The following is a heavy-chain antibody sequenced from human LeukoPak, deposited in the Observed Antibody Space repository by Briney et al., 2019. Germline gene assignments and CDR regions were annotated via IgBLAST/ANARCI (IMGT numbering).Heavy chain of an antibody. Sequence: SETLSLTCSVSTGSISNYYWSWIRQPPGKGLGWIGEINHSGSTNYNPSLKSRVTISVDTSKNQFSLKLSSVTAADTAVYYCAKGSGAHTAIGYWGQGTLVTVSS. CDR3: AKGSGAHTAIGY. D-gene: IGHD5-18*01. J-gene: IGHJ4*02. CDR1: TGSISNYY. V-gene: IGHV4-34*01. CDR2: INHSGST.